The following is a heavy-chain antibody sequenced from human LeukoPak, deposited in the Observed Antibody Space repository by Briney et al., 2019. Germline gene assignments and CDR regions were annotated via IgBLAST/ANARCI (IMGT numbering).Heavy chain of an antibody. Sequence: PGRSLRLSCAASGFTFSSYGMHWVRQAPGKGLEWVAVIWYGGSNKYYADSVKGRFTISRDNSKNTLYLQMNSLRAEDTAVYYCARERYYYDSSGTKANWYDPWGQGTLVTVSS. J-gene: IGHJ5*02. CDR3: ARERYYYDSSGTKANWYDP. CDR1: GFTFSSYG. CDR2: IWYGGSNK. D-gene: IGHD3-22*01. V-gene: IGHV3-33*08.